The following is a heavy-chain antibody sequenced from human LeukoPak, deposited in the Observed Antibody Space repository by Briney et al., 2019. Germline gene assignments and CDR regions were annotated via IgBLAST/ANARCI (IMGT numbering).Heavy chain of an antibody. D-gene: IGHD7-27*01. CDR3: AKDGGLWVSAHWGDS. CDR1: GFTFSSYT. Sequence: PGGSLRLSCAASGFTFSSYTMSWVRQAPGKGLEWVSTITTNDGNTHYADSVKGRFTVSRDNSKNTLFLQMNSLRAEDTAVYYCAKDGGLWVSAHWGDSWGRGTLVTVSS. V-gene: IGHV3-23*01. CDR2: ITTNDGNT. J-gene: IGHJ4*02.